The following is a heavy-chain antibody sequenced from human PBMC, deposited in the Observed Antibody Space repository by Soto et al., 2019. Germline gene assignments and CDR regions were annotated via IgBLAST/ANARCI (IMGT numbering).Heavy chain of an antibody. CDR3: ARDEIGAREKGFDY. V-gene: IGHV1-18*01. CDR1: GYTFTDYG. J-gene: IGHJ4*02. CDR2: INGYNGKI. Sequence: QVLLVQSGAEVREPGASVKVSCEASGYTFTDYGVTWVRQAPGQGLEWMGWINGYNGKIQYAQKFQGRVTMTTDTSTSTAYLDLGSLSPDDTAMYYCARDEIGAREKGFDYWGQGTLVTVSS. D-gene: IGHD3-10*01.